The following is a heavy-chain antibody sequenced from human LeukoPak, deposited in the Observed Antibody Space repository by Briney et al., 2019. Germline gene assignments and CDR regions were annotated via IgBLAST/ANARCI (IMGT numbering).Heavy chain of an antibody. J-gene: IGHJ4*02. CDR2: TYYRSKWYN. D-gene: IGHD6-13*01. Sequence: SQTLSLPCVISGDSVSSNSAVWNWIRQSPSRGLEWLGRTYYRSKWYNDYAVSVKSRITINPDTSKNQFSLKLSSVTAADTAVYYCARHRGYRSSWWNYWGQGTLVTVSS. V-gene: IGHV6-1*01. CDR1: GDSVSSNSAV. CDR3: ARHRGYRSSWWNY.